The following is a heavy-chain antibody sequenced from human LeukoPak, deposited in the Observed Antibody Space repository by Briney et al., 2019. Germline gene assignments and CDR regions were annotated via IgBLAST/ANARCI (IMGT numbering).Heavy chain of an antibody. Sequence: ASVKVSCKASGYTFTGYYMHWVRQAPGQGLEWMGWINPNSGGTNYAQKFQGRVTMTRDTSISTAYMEPSRLRSDDTAVYYCARERTDFWSGSDYYGMDVWGQGTTVTVSS. CDR1: GYTFTGYY. V-gene: IGHV1-2*02. J-gene: IGHJ6*02. CDR3: ARERTDFWSGSDYYGMDV. D-gene: IGHD3-3*01. CDR2: INPNSGGT.